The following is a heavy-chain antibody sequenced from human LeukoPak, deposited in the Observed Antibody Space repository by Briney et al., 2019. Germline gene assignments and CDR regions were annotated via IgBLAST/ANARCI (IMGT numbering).Heavy chain of an antibody. J-gene: IGHJ4*02. CDR1: GFNFSSYW. Sequence: GGSLRLSCAASGFNFSSYWMSWVRQTPDKGLEWVANLKPDGGEDNYVDSVRGRFTISRDNAKSSLYLQMNSLRGEDTAVYSCVRGAGGGDFWGQGTLITVSS. V-gene: IGHV3-7*04. CDR3: VRGAGGGDF. CDR2: LKPDGGED. D-gene: IGHD6-19*01.